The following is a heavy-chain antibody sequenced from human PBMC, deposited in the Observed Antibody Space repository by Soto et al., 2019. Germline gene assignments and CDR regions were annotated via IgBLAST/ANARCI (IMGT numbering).Heavy chain of an antibody. J-gene: IGHJ6*02. CDR3: ARVVVGTTSDYYYGMDV. Sequence: QVQLVQSGAEVRKPGSSVKVSCKASGGTFSSYIISWVRQAPGQGLEWMGGIIPIFGTANYAQRFQGRVTITADESTSTAYMELSSLRSADTAVYYCARVVVGTTSDYYYGMDVWGQGTTVTVSS. D-gene: IGHD1-26*01. CDR1: GGTFSSYI. CDR2: IIPIFGTA. V-gene: IGHV1-69*01.